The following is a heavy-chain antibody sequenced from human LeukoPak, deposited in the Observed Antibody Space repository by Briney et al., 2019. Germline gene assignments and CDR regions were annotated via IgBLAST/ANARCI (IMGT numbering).Heavy chain of an antibody. J-gene: IGHJ3*02. Sequence: GGSLRLSCAASGFTFSSYGMHWVRQAPAKGLEWVAFISYDGSNKYYADSVKGRFTISRDNSKNTLYLQMNSLRAEDTAVYYCAKVLGYYYDSSGYYSHDAFDIWGQGTMVTVSS. CDR1: GFTFSSYG. V-gene: IGHV3-30*18. CDR2: ISYDGSNK. CDR3: AKVLGYYYDSSGYYSHDAFDI. D-gene: IGHD3-22*01.